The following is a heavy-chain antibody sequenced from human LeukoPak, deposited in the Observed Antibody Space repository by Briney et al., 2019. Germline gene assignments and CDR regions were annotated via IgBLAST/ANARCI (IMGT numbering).Heavy chain of an antibody. J-gene: IGHJ6*03. V-gene: IGHV4-34*01. Sequence: KPSETLSLTCAVYGGSFSGYYWSWIRQPPGKGLEWIGEINHSGSTNYNPSLKSRVTISVDTSKNQFSLKLSSVTAADTAVYYCAREVGPEEGRGGHYYYYYMDVWGKGTTVTISS. CDR3: AREVGPEEGRGGHYYYYYMDV. CDR2: INHSGST. CDR1: GGSFSGYY. D-gene: IGHD2-2*01.